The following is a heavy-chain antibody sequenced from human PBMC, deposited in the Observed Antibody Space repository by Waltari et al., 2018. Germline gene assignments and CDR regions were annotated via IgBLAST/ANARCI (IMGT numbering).Heavy chain of an antibody. CDR3: ARERYYDSGHTRAFDL. Sequence: QVQLQESGPGLVKPSETLSLTCTVSGGSLSSYYWSWIRQPPGKGLEWIGNIYYSGSTKYNPSLKSRVTISVDTSKNHFSLKLSSVTAADTAVYYCARERYYDSGHTRAFDLWGQGTMVTVSS. J-gene: IGHJ3*01. V-gene: IGHV4-59*01. CDR2: IYYSGST. CDR1: GGSLSSYY. D-gene: IGHD3-22*01.